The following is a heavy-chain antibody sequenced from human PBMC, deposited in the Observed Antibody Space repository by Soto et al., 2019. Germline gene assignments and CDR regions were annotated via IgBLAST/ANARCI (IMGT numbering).Heavy chain of an antibody. CDR3: AKRQGTGLAAKNFDF. Sequence: PGGSLRLSCAASGFSFDDYAIHWVRRAPGKGLEWVSGISDGGDLIYYADSVKGRFSMSRDNSENMLYLQMTNLRAEDTAIYFCAKRQGTGLAAKNFDFWRQGTVVT. CDR1: GFSFDDYA. D-gene: IGHD2-15*01. CDR2: ISDGGDLI. V-gene: IGHV3-23*01. J-gene: IGHJ4*02.